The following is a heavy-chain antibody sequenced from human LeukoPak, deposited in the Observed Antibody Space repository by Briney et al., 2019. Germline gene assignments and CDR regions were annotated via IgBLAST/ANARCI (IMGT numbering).Heavy chain of an antibody. D-gene: IGHD6-13*01. CDR1: GYTFTSYY. Sequence: GASVKVSCKASGYTFTSYYMHWVRQAPGQGLEWMGIINPSGGSTSYAQKFQGRVTMTRDTSTSTVYMGMCSLGSGATAVYYCASVGGDSSSWVPFDYWGQGALVTVSS. J-gene: IGHJ4*02. CDR3: ASVGGDSSSWVPFDY. V-gene: IGHV1-46*03. CDR2: INPSGGST.